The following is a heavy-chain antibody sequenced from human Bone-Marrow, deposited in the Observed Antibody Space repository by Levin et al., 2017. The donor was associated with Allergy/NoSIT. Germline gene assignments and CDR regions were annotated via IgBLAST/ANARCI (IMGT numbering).Heavy chain of an antibody. D-gene: IGHD6-19*01. CDR2: MYHTGSS. J-gene: IGHJ4*02. Sequence: SETLSLTCGVSGYSISTGYNWGWIRQPPGKGLEWIGNMYHTGSSYTNPSLESRVTMSVDTSKNQFSLRLSSMTAADTAVYYCVRVASVKRSSVWTLSRFDYWGQGTLVTVSS. CDR1: GYSISTGYN. V-gene: IGHV4-38-2*01. CDR3: VRVASVKRSSVWTLSRFDY.